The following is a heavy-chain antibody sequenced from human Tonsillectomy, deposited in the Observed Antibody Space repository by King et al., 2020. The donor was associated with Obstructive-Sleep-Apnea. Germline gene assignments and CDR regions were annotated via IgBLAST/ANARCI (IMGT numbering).Heavy chain of an antibody. CDR3: ARSYCSSTSCYVRYFQH. D-gene: IGHD2-2*01. J-gene: IGHJ1*01. CDR2: ISSSSRYI. CDR1: VFTFISYS. Sequence: VQLVESGGGLVKPGGSLRLSCAASVFTFISYSMNWVRQAPGKGLEWVSSISSSSRYIYYADSVKGRFTISRDNAKNSLYLQMNSLRAEDTAVYYCARSYCSSTSCYVRYFQHWGQGTLVTVSS. V-gene: IGHV3-21*01.